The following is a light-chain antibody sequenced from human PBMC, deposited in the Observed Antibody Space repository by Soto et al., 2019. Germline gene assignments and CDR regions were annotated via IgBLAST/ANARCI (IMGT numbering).Light chain of an antibody. J-gene: IGKJ1*01. CDR1: QSLLHSNGYNY. CDR2: LGS. V-gene: IGKV2-28*01. CDR3: QQSNSWPRT. Sequence: DIVMTQSPLSLPVTPGEPASISCRSSQSLLHSNGYNYLDWYLQKPGQSPQLLIYLGSNRSSGVPDRFSGSGSGTDFTLTISSLQSEDFAVYYCQQSNSWPRTFGQGTKVDIK.